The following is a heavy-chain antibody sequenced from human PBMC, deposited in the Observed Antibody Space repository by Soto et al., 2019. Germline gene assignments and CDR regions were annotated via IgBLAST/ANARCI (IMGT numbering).Heavy chain of an antibody. J-gene: IGHJ4*02. D-gene: IGHD3-3*01. Sequence: QVQLVESGGGVVQPGRSLRLSCAASGFTFSSYAMHWVRQAPGKGLEWVAVISYDGSNKYYADSVKGRFTISRDNSKNTLYLQMNSLRAEDTAVYYCAREIWSGYYRFDYWGQGTLVTVSS. CDR3: AREIWSGYYRFDY. CDR2: ISYDGSNK. V-gene: IGHV3-30-3*01. CDR1: GFTFSSYA.